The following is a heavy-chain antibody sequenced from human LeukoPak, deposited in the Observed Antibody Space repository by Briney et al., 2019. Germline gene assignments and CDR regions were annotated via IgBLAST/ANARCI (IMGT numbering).Heavy chain of an antibody. D-gene: IGHD6-19*01. J-gene: IGHJ5*02. CDR2: IIPILGIT. V-gene: IGHV1-69*02. Sequence: ASVKVSCKASGYTFTSYYMHWVRQAPGQGLEWMGRIIPILGITNYAQKFQDRVTITADKSTSTAYMELSSLRSEDTAVYYCARTRFEYSSGSLFDPWGQGTLVTVSS. CDR1: GYTFTSYY. CDR3: ARTRFEYSSGSLFDP.